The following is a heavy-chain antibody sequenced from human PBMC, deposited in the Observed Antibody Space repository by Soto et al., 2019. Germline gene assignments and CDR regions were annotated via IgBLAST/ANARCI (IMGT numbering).Heavy chain of an antibody. V-gene: IGHV1-18*01. CDR1: GYTFTRYG. J-gene: IGHJ6*02. CDR3: AMVDVYVTPSPQDV. D-gene: IGHD2-8*01. Sequence: QVQLVQSGAEVKNPGASVKVSCKASGYTFTRYGIGWARQAPGQGLEWMGWINTYNGNTNYAQNVQGRVTLTTDTARSITSMALRSLRSKDTAIYYGAMVDVYVTPSPQDVWGQGTTVIVSS. CDR2: INTYNGNT.